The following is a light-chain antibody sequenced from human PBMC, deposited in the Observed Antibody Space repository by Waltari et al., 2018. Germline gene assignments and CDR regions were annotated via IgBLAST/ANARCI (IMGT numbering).Light chain of an antibody. J-gene: IGKJ4*01. Sequence: IQLTQSPSFLSASVRDRVTITCRASQGIKNDLGWYQQKPGKAPKLLIYVASSLQSGVPSRFSGSGSGTDFTLTISSLQPEDSATYYCLQDYNYPLTFGGGTKVEIK. CDR2: VAS. V-gene: IGKV1-6*01. CDR3: LQDYNYPLT. CDR1: QGIKND.